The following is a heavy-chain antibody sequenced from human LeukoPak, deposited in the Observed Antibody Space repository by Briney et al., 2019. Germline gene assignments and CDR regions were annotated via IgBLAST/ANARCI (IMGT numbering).Heavy chain of an antibody. D-gene: IGHD6-13*01. Sequence: SETLSLTCTVSGGSLSSHYWSWIRQPPGKGLEWIGYIYYSGSTNYNPSLKSRVTISVDTSKNQFSLKLSSVTAADTAVYYCARTYRIAAAGLFDYWGQGTLVTVSS. V-gene: IGHV4-59*11. J-gene: IGHJ4*02. CDR1: GGSLSSHY. CDR3: ARTYRIAAAGLFDY. CDR2: IYYSGST.